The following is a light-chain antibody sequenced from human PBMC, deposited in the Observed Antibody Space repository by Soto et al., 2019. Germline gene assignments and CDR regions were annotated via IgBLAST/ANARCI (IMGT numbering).Light chain of an antibody. V-gene: IGKV1-27*01. Sequence: DIQMTQSPSSLSASVGDRVTITCRASQGIRNFLAWYQQKPGKVPKLLIYGASTLQSGVPSRFSGSGSGTDFTFTISSLQPEDVATYYCQKYNSAPWTFGQGTKVEIK. J-gene: IGKJ1*01. CDR2: GAS. CDR1: QGIRNF. CDR3: QKYNSAPWT.